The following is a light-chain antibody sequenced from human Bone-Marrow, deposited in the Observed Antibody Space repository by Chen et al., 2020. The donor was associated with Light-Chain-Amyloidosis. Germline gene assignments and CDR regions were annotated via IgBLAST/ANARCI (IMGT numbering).Light chain of an antibody. CDR2: WPS. CDR1: QSVLYSSNNKNY. Sequence: DIVMTQSPDSLAVSLGERATINCKSSQSVLYSSNNKNYLAWYQQKPGQPPKLLISWPSTRESGVPDRFSGSGSGTDFTLTISSLQAEDVAVYYCQQYYSTPRTFGQGTKLEIK. J-gene: IGKJ2*01. V-gene: IGKV4-1*01. CDR3: QQYYSTPRT.